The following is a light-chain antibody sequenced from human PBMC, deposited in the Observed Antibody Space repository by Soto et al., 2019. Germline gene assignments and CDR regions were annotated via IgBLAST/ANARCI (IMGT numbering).Light chain of an antibody. J-gene: IGKJ4*01. CDR2: DTS. CDR1: QTVSSK. V-gene: IGKV3-20*01. Sequence: EIVLTHSPATLSSSPRERATLSCRASQTVSSKLAWYQHKPGQAPRLLIYDTSNRATGIPARFSGSGSGTDFTLTISRLEPEDFAVYYCQQYGSSPLTFGGGTKVDI. CDR3: QQYGSSPLT.